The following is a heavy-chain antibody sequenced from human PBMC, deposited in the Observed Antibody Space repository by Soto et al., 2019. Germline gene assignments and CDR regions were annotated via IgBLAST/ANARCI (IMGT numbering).Heavy chain of an antibody. Sequence: QLQLPESGPGLVKPSETLSLTCTVSGGSISTSSYYWGWIRQPPGKGLEWIGSIHYSGSTYYNPSIESRVTISVDTSKNQSPLQLSSVTAADPAVYYCARDYDSSGDYWGQGTLVSVSS. CDR1: GGSISTSSYY. V-gene: IGHV4-39*01. D-gene: IGHD3-22*01. CDR2: IHYSGST. J-gene: IGHJ4*02. CDR3: ARDYDSSGDY.